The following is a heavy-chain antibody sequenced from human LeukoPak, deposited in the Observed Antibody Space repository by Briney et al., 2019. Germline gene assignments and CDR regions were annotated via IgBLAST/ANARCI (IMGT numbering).Heavy chain of an antibody. CDR3: ATGLVGATAVDY. Sequence: ASVKVSCKVSGYTLTELSMHWVRQAPGKGLEWMGGFDPEDGETIYAQKFQGRVTMTEDTSTDTAYMELSSLRSEDTAAYYCATGLVGATAVDYWGQGTLVTVSS. J-gene: IGHJ4*02. CDR1: GYTLTELS. CDR2: FDPEDGET. D-gene: IGHD1-26*01. V-gene: IGHV1-24*01.